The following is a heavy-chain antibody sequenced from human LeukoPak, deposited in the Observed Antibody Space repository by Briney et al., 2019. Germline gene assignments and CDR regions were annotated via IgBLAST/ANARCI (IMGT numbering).Heavy chain of an antibody. D-gene: IGHD3-22*01. V-gene: IGHV3-23*01. CDR3: TRTYYYDSSGYESFDY. CDR1: GFTFSSYA. Sequence: GGSLRLSCAASGFTFSSYAMSWVRQAPGRGLEWVSAISGSGGSTYYADSVKGRFTISRDNSKNTLYLQMNGLKTEDTAVYYCTRTYYYDSSGYESFDYWGQGTLVTVSS. CDR2: ISGSGGST. J-gene: IGHJ4*02.